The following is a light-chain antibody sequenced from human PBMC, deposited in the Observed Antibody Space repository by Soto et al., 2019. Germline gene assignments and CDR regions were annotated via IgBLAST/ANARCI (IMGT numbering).Light chain of an antibody. Sequence: QSALTQPASVSGSPGQSITISCTGTSSDVGGYNYVSWYQQHPGKAPKVMIYDVSKRPSGVSNRFSGSKSGNTASLTISGLQVEDEADYYCSSYTSSSTRVVFGVGTKLTVL. CDR3: SSYTSSSTRVV. CDR1: SSDVGGYNY. CDR2: DVS. V-gene: IGLV2-14*03. J-gene: IGLJ2*01.